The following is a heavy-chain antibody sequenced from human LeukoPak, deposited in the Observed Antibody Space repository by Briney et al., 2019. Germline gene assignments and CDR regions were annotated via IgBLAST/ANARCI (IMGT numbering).Heavy chain of an antibody. CDR3: AKDRTYSGYTSPIDY. CDR1: GFTFDDYT. D-gene: IGHD5-12*01. J-gene: IGHJ4*02. V-gene: IGHV3-43*01. Sequence: GGSLRLSCAASGFTFDDYTMHWVRQAPGKGLEWVSLISWDGGSTYYADSVKGRFTISRDNSKNSLYLQMNSLRTEDTALYYCAKDRTYSGYTSPIDYWGQGTLVTVSS. CDR2: ISWDGGST.